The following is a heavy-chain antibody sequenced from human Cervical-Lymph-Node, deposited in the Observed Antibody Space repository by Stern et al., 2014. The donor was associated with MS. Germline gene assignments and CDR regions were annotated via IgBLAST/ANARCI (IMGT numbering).Heavy chain of an antibody. Sequence: QVQLVESGPGLVKPSETLSLTCTVSSGSISSYYWSLIRQPPGKGLEWIGYMDYSGSTDYNPSLKSRVTISRDMFKNQFSLKLNSVTAADTAVYYCARGDAFDIWGPGTMVTVSS. J-gene: IGHJ3*02. V-gene: IGHV4-59*01. CDR2: MDYSGST. CDR3: ARGDAFDI. CDR1: SGSISSYY.